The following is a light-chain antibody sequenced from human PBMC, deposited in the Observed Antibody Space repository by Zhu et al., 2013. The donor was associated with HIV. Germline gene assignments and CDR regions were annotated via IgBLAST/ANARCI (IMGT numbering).Light chain of an antibody. V-gene: IGKV1-5*01. Sequence: DIQMTQSPSTLSASVGDRVTITCRASQTISNWLAWFQQKPGKAPKLLIYDASRLESGVPSRFSGSGSGTEFTLTISSLQPDDFASYYCQQYNSLWTFGQGTKVEIK. CDR1: QTISNW. J-gene: IGKJ1*01. CDR2: DAS. CDR3: QQYNSLWT.